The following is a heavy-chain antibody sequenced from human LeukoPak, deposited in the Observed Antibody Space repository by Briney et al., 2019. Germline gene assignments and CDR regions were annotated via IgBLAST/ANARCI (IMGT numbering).Heavy chain of an antibody. D-gene: IGHD2-2*01. J-gene: IGHJ4*02. CDR3: AKARRSACSTTSCYPFDY. CDR2: ISDSGDTA. V-gene: IGHV3-23*01. Sequence: GSLRLSCAASRFTFSSYAMTWVRQAPGKGLDWVSTISDSGDTAFYADSVRGRFTISRDNSKNTLYLQLNSLRVEDTAVYYCAKARRSACSTTSCYPFDYWGQGTLVTVSS. CDR1: RFTFSSYA.